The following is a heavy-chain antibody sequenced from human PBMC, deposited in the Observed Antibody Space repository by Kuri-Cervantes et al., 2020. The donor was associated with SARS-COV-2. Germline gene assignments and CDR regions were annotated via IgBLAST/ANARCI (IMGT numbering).Heavy chain of an antibody. V-gene: IGHV3-21*01. Sequence: GESLKISCAASGFTFSSYSMNWVRQAPGKGLEWVSSISSSSSYIYYADSVKGRFTISRDNAKNSLYLQMNSLRAEDTAVYYCARGVSERYFDWLLSPVGGGYFDYWGQGTLVTVSS. J-gene: IGHJ4*02. CDR2: ISSSSSYI. CDR3: ARGVSERYFDWLLSPVGGGYFDY. CDR1: GFTFSSYS. D-gene: IGHD3-9*01.